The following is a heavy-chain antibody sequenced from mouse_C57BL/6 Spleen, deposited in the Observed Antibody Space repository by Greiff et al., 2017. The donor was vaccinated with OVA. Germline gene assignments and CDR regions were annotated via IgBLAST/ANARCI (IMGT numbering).Heavy chain of an antibody. CDR1: GYTFTSYW. D-gene: IGHD2-3*01. CDR2: IYPGSGST. CDR3: ARGMDDGYYVGAMDY. Sequence: QVQLKQPGAELVKPGASVKMSCKASGYTFTSYWITWVKQRPGQGLEWIGDIYPGSGSTNYNEKFKSKATLTVDTSSSTAYMQLSSLTSEDSAVYYCARGMDDGYYVGAMDYWGQGTSVTVSS. V-gene: IGHV1-55*01. J-gene: IGHJ4*01.